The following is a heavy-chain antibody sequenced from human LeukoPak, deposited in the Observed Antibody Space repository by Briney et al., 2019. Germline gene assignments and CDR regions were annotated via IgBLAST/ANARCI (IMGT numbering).Heavy chain of an antibody. CDR1: GFTFSSYA. CDR2: ISGSGVST. V-gene: IGHV3-23*01. CDR3: AKDLGDYSGTYYNSFDL. J-gene: IGHJ5*02. Sequence: GGSLRLSCAASGFTFSSYAMTWVRQAPGKGLEWVSAISGSGVSTYYADSVKGRFTISRDNSRNTLYLQMNTPRAEDTAVYYCAKDLGDYSGTYYNSFDLWGQGTLVTVSS. D-gene: IGHD1-26*01.